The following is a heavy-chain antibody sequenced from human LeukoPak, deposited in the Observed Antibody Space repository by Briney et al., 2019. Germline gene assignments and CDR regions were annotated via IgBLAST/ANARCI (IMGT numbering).Heavy chain of an antibody. CDR3: ALVTGTAFDY. CDR1: GYTFTDYY. V-gene: IGHV1-2*02. CDR2: VNPNTGAT. Sequence: ASVKVSCKASGYTFTDYYIHWVRQAPGQGLEWMGWVNPNTGATVYAQKFQGRVTVTGVTSISTAYMELSRLTSDDTAVYYCALVTGTAFDYWGQGTLVTVSS. D-gene: IGHD1-20*01. J-gene: IGHJ4*02.